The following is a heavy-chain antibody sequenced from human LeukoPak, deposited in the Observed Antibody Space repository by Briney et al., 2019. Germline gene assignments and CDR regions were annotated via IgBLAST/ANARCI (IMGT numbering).Heavy chain of an antibody. J-gene: IGHJ4*02. CDR3: ARQDSKVGAYTGPYYFDY. D-gene: IGHD1-26*01. Sequence: SETLSLTCTVAGGSISGYYWSWIRQPAGKGLEWIGRIYTSGTTHDNPSLKSRVTMSVDTSKNKVSLKVSSVTAADTAVYYCARQDSKVGAYTGPYYFDYWGQGTLVTVSS. V-gene: IGHV4-4*07. CDR1: GGSISGYY. CDR2: IYTSGTT.